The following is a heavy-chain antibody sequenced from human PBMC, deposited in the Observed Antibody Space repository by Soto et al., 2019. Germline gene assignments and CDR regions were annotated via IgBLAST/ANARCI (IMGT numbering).Heavy chain of an antibody. CDR2: LYQGLSI. CDR3: ARHGGYYFDY. D-gene: IGHD3-16*01. J-gene: IGHJ4*02. V-gene: IGHV4-34*01. Sequence: NPSETLSLTCAVYSGSFSGYYWSWIRQPPGKGLEWIGELYQGLSIIYNPSLESRVTISGDSSKNQFSLKLRSVTAADTAVYYCARHGGYYFDYWGQGTLVTAPQ. CDR1: SGSFSGYY.